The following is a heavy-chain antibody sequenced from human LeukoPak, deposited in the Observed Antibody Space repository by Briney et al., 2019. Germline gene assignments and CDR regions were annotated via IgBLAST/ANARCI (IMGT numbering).Heavy chain of an antibody. CDR3: ANRQGPNSGSYDYFDP. D-gene: IGHD1-26*01. J-gene: IGHJ5*02. Sequence: PSETLSLTCTVSGCTISSYYWSWIRQPPGQGLEWIAYIHSDGCTNYNPSFQNRLIITVDTTENKFSLQVSYVIAADAAVYYCANRQGPNSGSYDYFDPWGQGTLVTVSS. V-gene: IGHV4-4*08. CDR2: IHSDGCT. CDR1: GCTISSYY.